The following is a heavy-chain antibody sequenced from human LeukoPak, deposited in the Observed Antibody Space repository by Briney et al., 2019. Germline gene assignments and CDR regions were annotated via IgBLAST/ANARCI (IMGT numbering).Heavy chain of an antibody. D-gene: IGHD6-19*01. V-gene: IGHV3-9*01. J-gene: IGHJ4*02. Sequence: SLKLSCAASGFTFDDYAMHWVRQAPGKGLERVSGISWNSGSIGYADSVKGRFTISRDNAKNSLYLQMNSLRAEDTALYYCVKDTSIAVAGTFDYWGQGTLVTVSS. CDR3: VKDTSIAVAGTFDY. CDR2: ISWNSGSI. CDR1: GFTFDDYA.